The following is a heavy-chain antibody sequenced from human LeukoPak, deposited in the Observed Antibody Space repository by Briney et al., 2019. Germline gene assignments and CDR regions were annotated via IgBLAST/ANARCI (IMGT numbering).Heavy chain of an antibody. Sequence: GESLKISCKGSGYSFTSYWIGWVRQMPGKGLEWMGIIYPGDSDTRYSPSIQGQVTISADKSISTAYLQWSSLKASDTAMYYCARRTYCGGDCSASPFDYWGQGTLVTVSS. J-gene: IGHJ4*02. CDR2: IYPGDSDT. CDR1: GYSFTSYW. D-gene: IGHD2-21*02. CDR3: ARRTYCGGDCSASPFDY. V-gene: IGHV5-51*01.